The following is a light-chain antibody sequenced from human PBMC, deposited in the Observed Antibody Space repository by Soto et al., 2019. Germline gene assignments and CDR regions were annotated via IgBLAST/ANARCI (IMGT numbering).Light chain of an antibody. Sequence: EIQMTQSPSTLSASVGDRVIITCRASQSISNRLAWYQQKPGKGPKLLISDASSLKSGVPSRFSGSGSGTEFTLTISSLQPDDFATYYCQQYNLYSAFGQGTKLEI. V-gene: IGKV1-5*01. CDR3: QQYNLYSA. J-gene: IGKJ2*01. CDR2: DAS. CDR1: QSISNR.